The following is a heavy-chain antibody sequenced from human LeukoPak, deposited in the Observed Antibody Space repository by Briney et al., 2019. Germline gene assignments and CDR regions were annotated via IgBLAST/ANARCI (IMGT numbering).Heavy chain of an antibody. CDR2: IRSKANSYTT. CDR3: AKSYVGATYLNY. CDR1: GFTFSGSA. D-gene: IGHD1-26*01. Sequence: GGSLRLSCAASGFTFSGSAMHWVRQASGKGLEWVGRIRSKANSYTTEYAASVKGRFTISRDDSKNSLYLQMNSLRAEDTAVYYCAKSYVGATYLNYWGQGTLVTVSS. V-gene: IGHV3-73*01. J-gene: IGHJ4*02.